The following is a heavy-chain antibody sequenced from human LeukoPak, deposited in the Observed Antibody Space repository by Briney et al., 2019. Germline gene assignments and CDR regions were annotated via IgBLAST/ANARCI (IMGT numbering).Heavy chain of an antibody. V-gene: IGHV4-4*07. CDR3: ARDLFYDGTDYSKLNFDY. D-gene: IGHD3-22*01. CDR1: GGSFSNYY. CDR2: IYTSGSR. Sequence: SETLSLTCTVSGGSFSNYYWSWIRQPAGKGLQWIGRIYTSGSRNYNPSLKSRVTMSVDTSKNQFSLKLSSVTAADTAVYYCARDLFYDGTDYSKLNFDYWGQGTLVTVSS. J-gene: IGHJ4*02.